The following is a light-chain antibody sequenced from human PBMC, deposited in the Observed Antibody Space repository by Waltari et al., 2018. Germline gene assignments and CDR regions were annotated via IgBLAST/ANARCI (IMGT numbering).Light chain of an antibody. J-gene: IGKJ2*01. CDR2: GAS. V-gene: IGKV3-20*01. CDR3: QRCDDSPYT. Sequence: ESVLTQSPGTLSLSPGEGVTLSCRASQNVNSNYLAWYQQKPGQAPRLLIHGASSRATGIPDRFSGSGSGTDCNLTISRLEPEDFAVYYCQRCDDSPYTFGQGTKLEIK. CDR1: QNVNSNY.